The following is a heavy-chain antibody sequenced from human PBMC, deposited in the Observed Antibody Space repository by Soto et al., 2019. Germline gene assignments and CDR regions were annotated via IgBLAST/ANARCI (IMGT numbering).Heavy chain of an antibody. V-gene: IGHV1-2*02. J-gene: IGHJ5*01. D-gene: IGHD1-1*01. CDR3: ARGSGTSWFDS. CDR2: MNSNSGGT. Sequence: ASVKVSCKASGYTFTSYGISWVRQAPGQGLEWMGWMNSNSGGTKYAQKFQDRVMMTRDTSISTAYMELRRLMSDDTAVYYCARGSGTSWFDSWGQGALVTVSS. CDR1: GYTFTSYG.